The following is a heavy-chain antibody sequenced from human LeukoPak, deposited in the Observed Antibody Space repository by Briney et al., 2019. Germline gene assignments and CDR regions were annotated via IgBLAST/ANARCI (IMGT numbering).Heavy chain of an antibody. CDR3: ARGSMYYDSSGYLY. V-gene: IGHV4-34*01. J-gene: IGHJ4*02. CDR2: INQRRNT. D-gene: IGHD3-22*01. Sequence: SETLSLTCVVYGESFSGYSWSWIRQPPGKGLEWIGEINQRRNTNYNPSLKSRVTISIDTSKNQFSLKLSSVTAADTAVYYCARGSMYYDSSGYLYWGQGTLVTVSS. CDR1: GESFSGYS.